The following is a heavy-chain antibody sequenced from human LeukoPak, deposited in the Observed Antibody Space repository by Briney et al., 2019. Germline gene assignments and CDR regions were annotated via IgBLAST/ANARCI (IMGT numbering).Heavy chain of an antibody. J-gene: IGHJ4*02. CDR1: GFTFSNYW. CDR3: ARVPPPLVSGLFDY. V-gene: IGHV3-7*01. CDR2: IRPDGNEK. D-gene: IGHD3-10*01. Sequence: GGSLRLSCGASGFTFSNYWMSWVRQAPGEGLEWVANIRPDGNEKYYVDSVTGRFTVSRDNAKNSLDLQMNSLRAEDTAVYYCARVPPPLVSGLFDYWGQGTLVTVSS.